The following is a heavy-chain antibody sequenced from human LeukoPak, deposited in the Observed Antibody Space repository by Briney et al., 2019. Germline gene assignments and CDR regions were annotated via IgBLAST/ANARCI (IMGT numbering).Heavy chain of an antibody. CDR1: GFTFSSYT. J-gene: IGHJ4*02. CDR3: ARQKAVAGTGFDY. CDR2: ISSSSSSI. V-gene: IGHV3-21*01. Sequence: GGSLRLSCAASGFTFSSYTMNWFRQAPGKGLEWVSSISSSSSSIYYADSVKGRFTISRDNAKNSLYLQMNSLRAEDTAVYYCARQKAVAGTGFDYWGQGTLVTVPS. D-gene: IGHD6-13*01.